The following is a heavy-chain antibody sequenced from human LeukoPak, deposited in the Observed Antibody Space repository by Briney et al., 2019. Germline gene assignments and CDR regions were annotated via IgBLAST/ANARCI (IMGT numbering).Heavy chain of an antibody. D-gene: IGHD1-14*01. V-gene: IGHV3-74*01. Sequence: GGSLRLSCAASGFIFGKSWMHWVRQAPGKGLVWVSRTDGSSTTYADSVKGRFSVSMDNAQNTRYLQMNSLRAEDTAVYYCARDDYNRLWGQGTLVTVSS. CDR3: ARDDYNRL. J-gene: IGHJ4*02. CDR2: TDGSST. CDR1: GFIFGKSW.